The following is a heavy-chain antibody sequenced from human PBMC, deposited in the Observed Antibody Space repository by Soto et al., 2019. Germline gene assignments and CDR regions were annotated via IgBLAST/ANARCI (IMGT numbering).Heavy chain of an antibody. V-gene: IGHV4-34*01. D-gene: IGHD3-3*02. J-gene: IGHJ5*02. CDR3: ARDPWSGPQLAVDP. Sequence: SETLSLTCAVYGGSFSCYYWSWIRQPPGKGLEWIGEINHSGSTNYNPSLKSRVTISVDTSKNQFSLKLSSVTAADTAVYYCARDPWSGPQLAVDPWGQGTLVTVSS. CDR2: INHSGST. CDR1: GGSFSCYY.